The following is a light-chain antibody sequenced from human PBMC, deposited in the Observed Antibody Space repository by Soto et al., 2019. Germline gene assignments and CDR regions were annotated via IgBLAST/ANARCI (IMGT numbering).Light chain of an antibody. Sequence: DIQMTQSPSSLSASVGDRVTFTCQASQDISNSLNWYQQKPGKAPKLLVYDASNLEVGVPIRFRGSGSGTEFTFTIRSLQPEDFATYYGQQYDSLPPTFGLGTRL. CDR2: DAS. CDR3: QQYDSLPPT. CDR1: QDISNS. V-gene: IGKV1-33*01. J-gene: IGKJ2*01.